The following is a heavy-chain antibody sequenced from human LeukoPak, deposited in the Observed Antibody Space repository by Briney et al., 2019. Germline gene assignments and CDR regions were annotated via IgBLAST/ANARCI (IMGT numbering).Heavy chain of an antibody. Sequence: GESLRLSCAASGFTFSSYAMHWVRQAPGKGLEWVAVISYDGSNKYYADSVKGRFTISRDNSKNTLYLQMNSLRAEDTAVYYCARGPSVWGQGTTVTVSS. J-gene: IGHJ6*02. V-gene: IGHV3-30-3*01. CDR1: GFTFSSYA. CDR2: ISYDGSNK. CDR3: ARGPSV.